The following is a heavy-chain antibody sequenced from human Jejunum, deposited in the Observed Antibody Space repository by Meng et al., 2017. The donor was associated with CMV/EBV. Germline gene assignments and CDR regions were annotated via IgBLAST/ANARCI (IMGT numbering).Heavy chain of an antibody. J-gene: IGHJ6*02. D-gene: IGHD2-21*02. CDR2: INRSGGYT. V-gene: IGHV1-46*01. CDR1: TSSQ. Sequence: TSSQVKWVRKAPEQGLEWMGIINRSGGYTAYAQKFQGRVTMTRDTSTSTVYMELSSLRSEDTAVYYCARASQVAAISYYYYGMDVWGQGTTVTVSS. CDR3: ARASQVAAISYYYYGMDV.